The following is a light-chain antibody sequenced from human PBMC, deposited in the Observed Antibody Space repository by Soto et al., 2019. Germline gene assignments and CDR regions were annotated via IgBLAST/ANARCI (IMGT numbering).Light chain of an antibody. V-gene: IGKV3-11*01. J-gene: IGKJ5*01. CDR2: DAS. CDR1: QGVGSY. Sequence: EIVLTQSPATLSLSPGERATLSCRASQGVGSYLAWYQQKPGQAPRLLIYDASNRATGIPARFSGSGSGTDFTLTISSLEPEDFADYYCQQRSHWPGITFGQGTRLEIK. CDR3: QQRSHWPGIT.